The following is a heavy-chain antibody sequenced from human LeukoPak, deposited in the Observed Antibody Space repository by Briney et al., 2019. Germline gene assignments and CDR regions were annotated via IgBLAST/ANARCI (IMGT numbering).Heavy chain of an antibody. CDR2: IYYNGNT. CDR3: ARLIAARRKYYYYMDV. D-gene: IGHD6-6*01. Sequence: SETLSLTCTVSGGSISSYYWSWIRQPPGKGLEWIGYIYYNGNTNYNPSLKSRVTISVDTSKNQFSLKLSSVTAADTAVYYCARLIAARRKYYYYMDVWGKGTTVTVSS. V-gene: IGHV4-59*01. J-gene: IGHJ6*03. CDR1: GGSISSYY.